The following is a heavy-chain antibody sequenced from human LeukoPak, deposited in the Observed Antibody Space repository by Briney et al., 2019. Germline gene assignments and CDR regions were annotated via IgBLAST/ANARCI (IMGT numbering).Heavy chain of an antibody. V-gene: IGHV5-51*01. CDR1: GYSFTTYW. CDR3: ARHESSGSYYSY. J-gene: IGHJ4*02. CDR2: ISPDDSEI. D-gene: IGHD1-26*01. Sequence: GESLKISCKGSGYSFTTYWIAWVRQMPGRGLEWMGIISPDDSEIRYSPSFRGQVTISADKSISTAYLRWSRLKASDTAIYYCARHESSGSYYSYWGQGTLVTVSS.